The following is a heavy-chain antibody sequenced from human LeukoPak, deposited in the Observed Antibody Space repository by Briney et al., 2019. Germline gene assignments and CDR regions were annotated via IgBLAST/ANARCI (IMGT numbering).Heavy chain of an antibody. CDR2: ISGSGTI. Sequence: SETLSLTCTVSGGSINSYWSWVRQPAGKGLEWIGRISGSGTITYNPALQSRLSISIDTSKNQFSLKLMSVTAADTAVYYCARDSGTTGEVKFDPWGQGTLVTVSS. J-gene: IGHJ5*02. V-gene: IGHV4-4*07. CDR1: GGSINSY. CDR3: ARDSGTTGEVKFDP. D-gene: IGHD3-10*01.